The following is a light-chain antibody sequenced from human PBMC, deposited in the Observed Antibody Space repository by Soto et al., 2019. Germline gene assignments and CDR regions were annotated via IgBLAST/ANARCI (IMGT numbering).Light chain of an antibody. J-gene: IGKJ1*01. Sequence: DIVMTQSPDSLAVSLGERATINCKSSQSVLYSSNNKNYLAWYQQKPGQPPKLLIYWASTRESGVPDRFSGSGSGTDFTLTISSLQAEDVAVYYCQQYYGTPETFDQGTKVEIK. CDR1: QSVLYSSNNKNY. CDR3: QQYYGTPET. V-gene: IGKV4-1*01. CDR2: WAS.